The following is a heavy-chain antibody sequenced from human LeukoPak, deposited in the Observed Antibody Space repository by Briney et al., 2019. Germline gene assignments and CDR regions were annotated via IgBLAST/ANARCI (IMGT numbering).Heavy chain of an antibody. CDR3: ARHRFASPLDS. D-gene: IGHD2-21*01. Sequence: KTSETLSLTCAVYGGSFSGYYWSWIRQPPGKGLEWIGYIFYTGDSNHNPSFRSRVSISLDTSKDQISLKLSSVTAADTAVYYCARHRFASPLDSWGQGTLVTVSS. V-gene: IGHV4-59*08. CDR1: GGSFSGYY. CDR2: IFYTGDS. J-gene: IGHJ4*02.